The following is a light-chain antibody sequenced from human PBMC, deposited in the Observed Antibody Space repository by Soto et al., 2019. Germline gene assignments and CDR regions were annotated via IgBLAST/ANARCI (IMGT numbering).Light chain of an antibody. Sequence: EIVLTQSPGTLSLSPGERATLSCRASRSVSSSYLAWYQHKPGQAPRLLIYGVSSRATGIPDRFSGSGSGTHFTLTISRLEPEDFAVYYCHQYDTSPKTFGQGTKVEIK. V-gene: IGKV3-20*01. CDR1: RSVSSSY. CDR3: HQYDTSPKT. J-gene: IGKJ1*01. CDR2: GVS.